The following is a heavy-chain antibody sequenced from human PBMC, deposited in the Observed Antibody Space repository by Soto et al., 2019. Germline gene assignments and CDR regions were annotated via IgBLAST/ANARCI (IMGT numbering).Heavy chain of an antibody. V-gene: IGHV3-7*03. CDR1: GLTFSKFW. CDR3: ARLLLYSTSGRGWFDP. Sequence: GGSLRLSCITSGLTFSKFWMSCVRKAPGKGLEWVAHIKHDGSPSYYKDSVKGRFTISRDTAKNSLYLQVNSLRVDDTAVYFCARLLLYSTSGRGWFDPRGQGTLVTVSS. CDR2: IKHDGSPS. D-gene: IGHD2-2*02. J-gene: IGHJ5*02.